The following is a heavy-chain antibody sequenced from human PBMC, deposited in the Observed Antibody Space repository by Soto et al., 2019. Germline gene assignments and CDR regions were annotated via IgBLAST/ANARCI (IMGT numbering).Heavy chain of an antibody. Sequence: PSETLSLTCTVSGGSISSSSYYWGWIRQPPGKGLEWIGSIYYSGSTYYNPSLKSRVTISVDTSKNQFSLKLSSVTAADTAVYYCARRLYYDSSGFEGGGTDVWGQGTTVTVS. J-gene: IGHJ6*02. V-gene: IGHV4-39*01. CDR3: ARRLYYDSSGFEGGGTDV. CDR1: GGSISSSSYY. D-gene: IGHD3-22*01. CDR2: IYYSGST.